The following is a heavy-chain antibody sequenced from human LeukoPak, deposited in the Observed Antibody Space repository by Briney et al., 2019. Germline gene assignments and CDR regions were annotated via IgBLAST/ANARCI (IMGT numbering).Heavy chain of an antibody. J-gene: IGHJ4*02. CDR2: IYTSGST. D-gene: IGHD6-19*01. Sequence: SETLSLTCTVSGGSISSFYWNWIRQPAGKGLEWIGRIYTSGSTNYNPSLKSRVTMSADTSKNQFSLKLTSVTAADTAVYFCARDAVAGPFVFDYWGQGTLVTVSS. CDR1: GGSISSFY. CDR3: ARDAVAGPFVFDY. V-gene: IGHV4-4*07.